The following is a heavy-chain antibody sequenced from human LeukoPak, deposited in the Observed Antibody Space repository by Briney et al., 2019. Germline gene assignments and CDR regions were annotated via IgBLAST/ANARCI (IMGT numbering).Heavy chain of an antibody. CDR2: TYYRSKWYN. CDR1: GDSVSSNSAT. Sequence: SQTLSLTCAISGDSVSSNSATWTWIRQSPSRGLEWLGRTYYRSKWYNDYAVSVKSRITINPDTSKNQFSLQLNSVTPEDTAMYYCARGSRSNSWYFDYWGQGTLVTVSS. V-gene: IGHV6-1*01. J-gene: IGHJ4*02. CDR3: ARGSRSNSWYFDY. D-gene: IGHD6-13*01.